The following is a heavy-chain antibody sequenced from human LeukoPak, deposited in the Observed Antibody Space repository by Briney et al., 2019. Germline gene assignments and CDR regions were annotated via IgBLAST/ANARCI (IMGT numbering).Heavy chain of an antibody. Sequence: PGGSLRLSCAVSGFNFSNCVMGWVRQAPGGGLVWVSAFSGSGGHTYHADAVQGRFSISRHTSKNTLYLQMNSLRAEDTAVYYCAKGRRTFIVVVIDAFDVWGQGTMVTVSS. CDR2: FSGSGGHT. V-gene: IGHV3-23*01. CDR1: GFNFSNCV. J-gene: IGHJ3*01. CDR3: AKGRRTFIVVVIDAFDV. D-gene: IGHD3-22*01.